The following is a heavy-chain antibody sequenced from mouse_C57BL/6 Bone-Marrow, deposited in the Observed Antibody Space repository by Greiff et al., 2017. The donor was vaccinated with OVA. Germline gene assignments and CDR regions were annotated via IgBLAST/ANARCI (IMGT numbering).Heavy chain of an antibody. D-gene: IGHD1-1*01. CDR1: GFSLTSYG. CDR2: IWSGGST. CDR3: ASDYYGSSSYAMDY. V-gene: IGHV2-2*01. J-gene: IGHJ4*01. Sequence: VKLVESGPGLVQPSQSLSITCTVSGFSLTSYGVHWVRQSPGKGLEWLGVIWSGGSTDYNAAFISRLSISKDNSKSQVFFKMNSLQADDTAIYYCASDYYGSSSYAMDYWGQGTSVTVSS.